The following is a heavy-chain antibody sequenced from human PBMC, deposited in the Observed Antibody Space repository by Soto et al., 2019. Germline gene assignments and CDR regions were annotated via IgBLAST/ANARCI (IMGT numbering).Heavy chain of an antibody. CDR3: AKDTGRGGGSVFDY. CDR1: GFIFSNYA. J-gene: IGHJ4*02. V-gene: IGHV3-23*01. D-gene: IGHD2-15*01. Sequence: LRLSCAPSGFIFSNYAMSWVRQARGKGLECVSAISGSGADTYYTESVKGRFTISRDNFKNTLYLQMNSLRAEDTAVYYCAKDTGRGGGSVFDYWGQGXLVTVSS. CDR2: ISGSGADT.